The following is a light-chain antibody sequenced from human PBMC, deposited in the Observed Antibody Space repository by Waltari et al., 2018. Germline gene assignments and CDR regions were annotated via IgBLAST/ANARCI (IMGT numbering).Light chain of an antibody. CDR1: ALPRKY. CDR3: YSTDSSGNERV. V-gene: IGLV3-10*01. CDR2: VDN. J-gene: IGLJ3*02. Sequence: SYQLTQPPSVSVFPGHTARIPCSGDALPRKYSYRYQQKSGQAPVLVIYVDNKRPSGIPERFSGSSSGTVATLTISGAQLEDEADYYCYSTDSSGNERVFGGGTKLTVL.